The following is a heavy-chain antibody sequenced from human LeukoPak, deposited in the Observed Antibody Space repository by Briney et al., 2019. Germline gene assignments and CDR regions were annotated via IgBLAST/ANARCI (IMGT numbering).Heavy chain of an antibody. V-gene: IGHV3-30*10. D-gene: IGHD3-10*01. J-gene: IGHJ4*02. CDR1: GFTFRSYA. Sequence: GRSLRLSCAASGFTFRSYAVHWVRQAPGRGLEWVAVVSYDGSNKYYTDSVRGRFTISRDNSKNTLYLQMNSLRAEDTALYYCAGDRSLSSFGELFIWGQGTLVTVSS. CDR3: AGDRSLSSFGELFI. CDR2: VSYDGSNK.